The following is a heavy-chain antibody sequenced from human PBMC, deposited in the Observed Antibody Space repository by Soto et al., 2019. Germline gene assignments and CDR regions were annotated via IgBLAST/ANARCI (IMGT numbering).Heavy chain of an antibody. CDR3: ARDAQSVYSGYDYFFDF. J-gene: IGHJ4*02. Sequence: EVQLVESGGGLVQPGGSLRLSCAASGFTFSSYSMNWVRQAPGKGLEWVSCIASGSGTTYYADSVKGRFTISRDNAKNSLYLPMNNLRGEDTAMYFCARDAQSVYSGYDYFFDFWGQGTLVTVSS. V-gene: IGHV3-48*01. CDR2: IASGSGTT. CDR1: GFTFSSYS. D-gene: IGHD5-12*01.